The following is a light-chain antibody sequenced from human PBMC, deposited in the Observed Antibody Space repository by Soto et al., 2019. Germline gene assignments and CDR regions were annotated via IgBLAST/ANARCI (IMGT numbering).Light chain of an antibody. Sequence: QSALTQPRSVSGSPGQSVTIPCTGTSSDVGTYNSVSWYQQHPGKAPKLMIYDVNKRPSGVPDRFSGSMSGNTASLTISGLQADDEADYRCSSYAGKYTLDFGGGTKVTVL. CDR1: SSDVGTYNS. CDR3: SSYAGKYTLD. J-gene: IGLJ2*01. V-gene: IGLV2-11*01. CDR2: DVN.